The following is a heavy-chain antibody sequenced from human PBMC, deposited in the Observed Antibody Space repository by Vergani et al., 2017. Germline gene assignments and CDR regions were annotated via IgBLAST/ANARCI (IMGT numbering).Heavy chain of an antibody. D-gene: IGHD3-10*02. CDR3: ARDGLLAGYYGRYYYSMDV. J-gene: IGHJ6*02. Sequence: EVQLLESGGDLVQPGGSLRLSCAASGFTFSNYWMSWVRQAPGKGLEWLANIKEDGSEKNYVDSVKGRFTISRDNAKNSLYLQMNSLRAEDTAMYYCARDGLLAGYYGRYYYSMDVWGQGTTVTVS. CDR2: IKEDGSEK. V-gene: IGHV3-7*01. CDR1: GFTFSNYW.